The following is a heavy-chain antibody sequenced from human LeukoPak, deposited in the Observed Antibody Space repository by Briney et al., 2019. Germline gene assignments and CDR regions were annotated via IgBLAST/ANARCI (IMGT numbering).Heavy chain of an antibody. CDR3: AVVPAATGFDS. D-gene: IGHD2-2*01. CDR2: ISGSGTTI. J-gene: IGHJ4*02. Sequence: GGSLRLPCAASGFTFSNYEMKWVRQAPGKGLEWVSYISGSGTTIYYSDYVKGRFTISRDNAENSVYLQMNSLTAEDTAVYYCAVVPAATGFDSWGQGTLVTVSS. V-gene: IGHV3-48*03. CDR1: GFTFSNYE.